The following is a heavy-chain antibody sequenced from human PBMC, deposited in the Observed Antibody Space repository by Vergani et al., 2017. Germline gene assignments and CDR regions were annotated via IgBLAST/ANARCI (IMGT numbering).Heavy chain of an antibody. V-gene: IGHV1-2*02. J-gene: IGHJ4*02. Sequence: QVQLVQSGAEVKKPGASVKVSCKASGYTFTGYYMHWARQAPGQGLEWMGWINHNSGGTNYAQKFQGRVTMTRDTSISTAYMELSMLRSDDTAVYYCARVRYSGSYFFLLDDWGQGTLVTVSS. CDR1: GYTFTGYY. D-gene: IGHD1-26*01. CDR2: INHNSGGT. CDR3: ARVRYSGSYFFLLDD.